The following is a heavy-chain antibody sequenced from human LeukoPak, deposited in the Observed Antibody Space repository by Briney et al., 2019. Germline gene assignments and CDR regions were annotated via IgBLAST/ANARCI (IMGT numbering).Heavy chain of an antibody. V-gene: IGHV3-48*02. D-gene: IGHD3-22*01. CDR3: ARDTSTDVYYDNSGYGGGAFDI. Sequence: GGSLRLSCAAAGFTFSSYSMHWVRQAPGKGLEWVSYISSSSRTIYYADSVKGRFTISRDNAKNSLYLQMNSLRDEDTAVYYCARDTSTDVYYDNSGYGGGAFDIWGQGTMVTVSS. CDR2: ISSSSRTI. J-gene: IGHJ3*02. CDR1: GFTFSSYS.